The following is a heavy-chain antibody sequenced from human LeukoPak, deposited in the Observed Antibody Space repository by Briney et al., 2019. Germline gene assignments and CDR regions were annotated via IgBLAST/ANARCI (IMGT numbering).Heavy chain of an antibody. Sequence: SETLSLTCTVSGGSVSSSSYYWSWIRQPPGKGLEWIGYIYYSGCTNYNPSLKSRVTISVDMSKNQFSLKLNSVTAADTAVYYCARGRAAAGTPVDYWGQGILVTVSS. V-gene: IGHV4-61*01. CDR1: GGSVSSSSYY. J-gene: IGHJ4*02. CDR3: ARGRAAAGTPVDY. CDR2: IYYSGCT. D-gene: IGHD6-13*01.